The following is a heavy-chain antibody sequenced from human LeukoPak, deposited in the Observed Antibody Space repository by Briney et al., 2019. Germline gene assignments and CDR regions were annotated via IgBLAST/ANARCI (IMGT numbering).Heavy chain of an antibody. CDR1: GFTFSSYA. J-gene: IGHJ4*02. CDR2: ISYDGSNK. D-gene: IGHD2-2*01. V-gene: IGHV3-30-3*01. CDR3: ARAYCSSTSCSVNY. Sequence: QSGGSLRLSCAASGFTFSSYAMHWVRQAPGKGLEWVAIISYDGSNKYYAESVKGRFTISRDNSKNTLYLEMNSLRVEDTAVYYCARAYCSSTSCSVNYWGQGTLATVSS.